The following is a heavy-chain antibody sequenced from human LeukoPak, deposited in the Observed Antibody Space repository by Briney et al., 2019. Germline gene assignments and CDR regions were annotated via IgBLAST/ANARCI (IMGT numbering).Heavy chain of an antibody. V-gene: IGHV1-2*02. CDR2: INPNSGGT. CDR3: ATPSYGSGTGPREDFYYYYMDV. J-gene: IGHJ6*03. CDR1: GYTFTGYY. Sequence: GASVKVSCKASGYTFTGYYMHWVRQAPGQGLEWMGWINPNSGGTNYAQKFQGRVTMTRDTSISTTYMELSRLRSDDTAVYYCATPSYGSGTGPREDFYYYYMDVWGKGTTVTVSS. D-gene: IGHD3-10*01.